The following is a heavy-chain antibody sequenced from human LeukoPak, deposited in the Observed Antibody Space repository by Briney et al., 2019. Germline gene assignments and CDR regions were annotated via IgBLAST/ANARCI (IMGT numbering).Heavy chain of an antibody. CDR1: GGSISSSNW. V-gene: IGHV4-4*02. Sequence: SGTLSLTCAVSGGSISSSNWWSWIRQPPGKGLEWIGSIYHSGSTYYNPSLKSRVTMSVDTSKNQFSLKLSSVTAADTAVYYCARDFGFWSGYSSFDYWGQGTLVTVSS. CDR3: ARDFGFWSGYSSFDY. CDR2: IYHSGST. J-gene: IGHJ4*02. D-gene: IGHD3-3*01.